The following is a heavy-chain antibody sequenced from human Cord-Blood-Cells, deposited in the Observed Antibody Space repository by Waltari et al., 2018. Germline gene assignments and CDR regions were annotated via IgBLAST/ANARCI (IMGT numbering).Heavy chain of an antibody. V-gene: IGHV4-61*09. CDR2: IYTSGST. CDR3: ARGTDSSFDY. Sequence: QVQLQESGPGLVKPSQTLSLTCTVSGGSISSGSYYWSWIRQPAGKGLEWIGYIYTSGSTNYNPSHKSRVTISVDTSKNQFSLKLSSVTAADTAVYYCARGTDSSFDYWGQGTLVTVSS. D-gene: IGHD6-13*01. J-gene: IGHJ4*02. CDR1: GGSISSGSYY.